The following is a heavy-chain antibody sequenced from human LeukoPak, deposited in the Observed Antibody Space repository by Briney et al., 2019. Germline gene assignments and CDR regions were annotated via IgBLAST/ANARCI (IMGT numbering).Heavy chain of an antibody. Sequence: GGALTQSRVACECILRTYVWRGLGQAGGRGVDWVAPISDSGGNTYYADSVKSRCTISRDNSKNKLYLQMRGLSAEDTAVYHCARGPEVLGRWGYFDYWGQGTLLTVSS. CDR2: ISDSGGNT. CDR1: ECILRTYV. D-gene: IGHD7-27*01. CDR3: ARGPEVLGRWGYFDY. V-gene: IGHV3-23*01. J-gene: IGHJ4*02.